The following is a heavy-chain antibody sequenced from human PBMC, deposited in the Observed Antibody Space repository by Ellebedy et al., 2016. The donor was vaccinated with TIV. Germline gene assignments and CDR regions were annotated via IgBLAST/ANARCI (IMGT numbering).Heavy chain of an antibody. D-gene: IGHD3-22*01. J-gene: IGHJ4*02. CDR2: IEQDGSEK. Sequence: GESLKTSCAASGFIISGDWMSWVRQAPGKGLEWVANIEQDGSEKYFVDSVRGRFTISRDNAKNSLYLQMNSLRAEDTAVYYCARGAPYESSGADYWGQGTLVTVSS. V-gene: IGHV3-7*01. CDR3: ARGAPYESSGADY. CDR1: GFIISGDW.